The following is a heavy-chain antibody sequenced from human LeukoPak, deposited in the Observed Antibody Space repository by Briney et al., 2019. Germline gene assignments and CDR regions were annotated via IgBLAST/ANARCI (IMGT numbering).Heavy chain of an antibody. J-gene: IGHJ4*02. V-gene: IGHV3-7*01. D-gene: IGHD6-13*01. CDR3: ARGWGSSWEYFDY. CDR2: IKQDGSEK. CDR1: GFTFSNYW. Sequence: GGSLRLSCAASGFTFSNYWMTWVRQAPGKGLEGVANIKQDGSEKYYVDSVKGRFTISRDNSKNSLYLQMNSLRADDTAVYYCARGWGSSWEYFDYWGQGTLVTVSS.